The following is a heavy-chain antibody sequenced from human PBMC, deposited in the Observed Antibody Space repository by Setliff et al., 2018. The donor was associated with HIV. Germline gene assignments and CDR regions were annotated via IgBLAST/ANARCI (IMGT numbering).Heavy chain of an antibody. CDR3: VIDRAGWLQS. J-gene: IGHJ4*02. CDR1: GFSFSAYY. Sequence: PGGSLRLSCAASGFSFSAYYMSWIRQAPGKGLEWVAFINRDATTIKYADSVEGRFTISRDNSKKSLYLQMDSLRDEDTAIYYCVIDRAGWLQSWGQGTLVTVSS. CDR2: INRDATTI. V-gene: IGHV3-11*04. D-gene: IGHD4-4*01.